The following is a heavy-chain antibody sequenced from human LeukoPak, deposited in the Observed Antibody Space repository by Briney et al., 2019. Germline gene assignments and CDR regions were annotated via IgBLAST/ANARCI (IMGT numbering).Heavy chain of an antibody. V-gene: IGHV4-34*01. CDR2: INHSGST. Sequence: SETLSLTCAVHGGSFSGYYWSWIRQPPGKGLEWIGEINHSGSTNYNPSLKSRVTISVDTSKNQFSLKLSSVTAADTAVYYCASGSGALWFDPWGQGTLVTVSS. D-gene: IGHD2-15*01. CDR1: GGSFSGYY. J-gene: IGHJ5*02. CDR3: ASGSGALWFDP.